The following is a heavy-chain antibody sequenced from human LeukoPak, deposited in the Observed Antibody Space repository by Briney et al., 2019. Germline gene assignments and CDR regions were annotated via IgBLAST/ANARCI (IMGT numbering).Heavy chain of an antibody. CDR2: IYTSGST. CDR1: GGSISSYY. CDR3: AREGPKLRYFDSPRKNYYYYYMDV. D-gene: IGHD3-9*01. Sequence: PSETLSLTCTVSGGSISSYYWSWIRQPAGKGLEWIGRIYTSGSTNYNPPLKSRVTMSVDTSKNQFSLKLSSVTAADTAVYYCAREGPKLRYFDSPRKNYYYYYMDVWGKGTTVTVSS. V-gene: IGHV4-4*07. J-gene: IGHJ6*03.